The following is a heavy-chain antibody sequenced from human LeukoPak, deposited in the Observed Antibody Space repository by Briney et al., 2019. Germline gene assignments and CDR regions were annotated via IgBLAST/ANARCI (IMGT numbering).Heavy chain of an antibody. Sequence: HPGGSLRLSCAASGFTFDDYNMHWVRQAPGKGLEWVSLIKWDGTITYYADSVKGRFTISRDNSKNSLYLYMNSLRTEDTALYYCAKDLHTTGYGHGIDPWGQGTLVTVSS. CDR2: IKWDGTIT. D-gene: IGHD3-9*01. J-gene: IGHJ5*02. CDR3: AKDLHTTGYGHGIDP. CDR1: GFTFDDYN. V-gene: IGHV3-43*01.